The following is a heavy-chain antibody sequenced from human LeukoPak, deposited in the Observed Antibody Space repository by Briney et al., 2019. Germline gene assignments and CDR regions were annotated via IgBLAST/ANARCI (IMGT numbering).Heavy chain of an antibody. D-gene: IGHD3-10*01. J-gene: IGHJ4*02. Sequence: PSETLSLTCTVSGGSISSYYWSWIRQPPGKGLEWIGYIYYSGSTNYNPSLKSRVTISVDTSKNQFSLKLSSVTAADTAVYYCARLIPGPLYFDYWGQGTLVTVSS. CDR3: ARLIPGPLYFDY. CDR2: IYYSGST. V-gene: IGHV4-59*08. CDR1: GGSISSYY.